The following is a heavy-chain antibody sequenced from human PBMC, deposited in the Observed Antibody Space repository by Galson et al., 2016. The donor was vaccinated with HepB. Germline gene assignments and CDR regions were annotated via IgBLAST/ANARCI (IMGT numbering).Heavy chain of an antibody. Sequence: SVKVSCKASGHTFTTYYIHWVRQAPGQGLEYMGLIYPSDDSTAYAPKFQGRVTMTSDTSTTTAFLELNRLRSDDTAVYYCARRSVVTRAFDYWGQGNLVTVSS. CDR2: IYPSDDST. J-gene: IGHJ4*02. CDR3: ARRSVVTRAFDY. V-gene: IGHV1-46*01. CDR1: GHTFTTYY. D-gene: IGHD1-1*01.